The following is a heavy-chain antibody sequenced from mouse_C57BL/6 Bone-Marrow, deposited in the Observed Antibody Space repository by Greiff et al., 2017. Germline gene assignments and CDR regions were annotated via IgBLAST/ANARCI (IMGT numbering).Heavy chain of an antibody. J-gene: IGHJ2*01. V-gene: IGHV1-59*01. CDR1: GYTFTSYW. CDR3: ARRPY. CDR2: IDPSDSYT. Sequence: QVQLQQPGAELVRPGTSVKLSCKASGYTFTSYWMHWVKQRPGQGLEWIGVIDPSDSYTNYNQKFKGKATLTVDTSSSTAYMQLSSLTSEDSAVYYCARRPYWGQGTTLTVSS.